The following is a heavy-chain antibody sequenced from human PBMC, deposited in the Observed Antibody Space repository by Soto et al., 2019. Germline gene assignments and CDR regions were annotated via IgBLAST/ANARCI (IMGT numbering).Heavy chain of an antibody. CDR2: ISSSSSYM. D-gene: IGHD3-22*01. CDR3: ARDQGYYDSSGYYYNFDY. CDR1: GFPFSSYS. J-gene: IGHJ4*02. Sequence: PGGSLRLSCAASGFPFSSYSMNWVRQAPGKGLEWVSSISSSSSYMYYADSVKGRFTISRDNAKNSLYLQMNSLRAEDTAVYYRARDQGYYDSSGYYYNFDYWGQGTLVTV. V-gene: IGHV3-21*01.